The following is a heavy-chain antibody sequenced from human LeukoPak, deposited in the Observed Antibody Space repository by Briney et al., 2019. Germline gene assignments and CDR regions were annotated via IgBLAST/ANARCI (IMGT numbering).Heavy chain of an antibody. CDR2: TYYRSKWYN. CDR3: ARGSGDYLDS. V-gene: IGHV6-1*01. CDR1: GDTVSSDSAA. D-gene: IGHD6-25*01. J-gene: IGHJ4*02. Sequence: SQTLSLTCAISGDTVSSDSAAWNWIRQSPSRGLEWLGRTYYRSKWYNDYAESVKSRITISPDTSKNQCSLQLNSVTPEDTAVYYCARGSGDYLDSWGQGTLVTVSS.